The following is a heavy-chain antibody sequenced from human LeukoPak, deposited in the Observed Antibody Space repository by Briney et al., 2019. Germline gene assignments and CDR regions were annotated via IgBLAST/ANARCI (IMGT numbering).Heavy chain of an antibody. CDR2: ISGSGGST. J-gene: IGHJ4*02. Sequence: GGSLRLSCAASGFTFSSYAMSWVRQAAGKGLEWVSAISGSGGSTYYADSVKGRFTISRDNSKNTLYLQMNSLRAEDTAVYYCASRVEMATTHCDYWGQGTLVTVSS. D-gene: IGHD5-24*01. CDR1: GFTFSSYA. V-gene: IGHV3-23*01. CDR3: ASRVEMATTHCDY.